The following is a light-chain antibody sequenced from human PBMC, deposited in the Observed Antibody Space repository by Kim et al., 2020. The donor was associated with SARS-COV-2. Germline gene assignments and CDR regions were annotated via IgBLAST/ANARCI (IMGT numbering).Light chain of an antibody. V-gene: IGLV2-14*04. CDR1: SRDVGGYNY. J-gene: IGLJ3*02. CDR2: DGS. Sequence: SITISCTGTSRDVGGYNYVSGYQQHTGKAPKLMIYDGSNRPSGVSNRFSGSKSGNTASLTISGLQAEDEADYYCSSYTSSSTLEVFGGGTKLTVL. CDR3: SSYTSSSTLEV.